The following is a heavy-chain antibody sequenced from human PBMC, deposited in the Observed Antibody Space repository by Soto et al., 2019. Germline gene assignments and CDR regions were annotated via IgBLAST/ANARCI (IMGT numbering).Heavy chain of an antibody. D-gene: IGHD3-10*01. CDR2: INAGNGNT. CDR3: ARAIPSSDAFDI. Sequence: ASVKVSCKASGYTFTSYAMHWVRQAPGQRLEWMGWINAGNGNTKYSQKFQGRVTITRDTSASTAYMELSSLRSEVTAVYYCARAIPSSDAFDIWGQGTMVTVSS. CDR1: GYTFTSYA. V-gene: IGHV1-3*01. J-gene: IGHJ3*02.